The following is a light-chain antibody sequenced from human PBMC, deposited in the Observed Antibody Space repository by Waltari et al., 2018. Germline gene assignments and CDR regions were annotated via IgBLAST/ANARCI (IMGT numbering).Light chain of an antibody. Sequence: QSALTQPASVSGSPGQSITISCSGTDSDVGAYDFVSWYQQHPGKAPHLIIYEFSNRPYGISNPFSASKSGNTASLTISGLQAEDEADYYCSSYTTSSAPGVFGTGTRVTVL. V-gene: IGLV2-14*01. CDR2: EFS. CDR3: SSYTTSSAPGV. J-gene: IGLJ1*01. CDR1: DSDVGAYDF.